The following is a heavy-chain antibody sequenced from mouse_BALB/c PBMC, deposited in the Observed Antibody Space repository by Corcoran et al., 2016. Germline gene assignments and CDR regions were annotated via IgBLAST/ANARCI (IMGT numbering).Heavy chain of an antibody. V-gene: IGHV8-12*01. Sequence: QVTLKESGPGILQPSQTLSLTCSFSGFSLSTSGMGVSWIRQPSGKGLEWLAHIYWDDDKRYNPSLKSRLTISKDTSSNQVFLKITSVDTADTATYYCARSPSWFYFDYWGQGTTLTVSS. CDR3: ARSPSWFYFDY. CDR2: IYWDDDK. J-gene: IGHJ2*01. D-gene: IGHD1-1*02. CDR1: GFSLSTSGMG.